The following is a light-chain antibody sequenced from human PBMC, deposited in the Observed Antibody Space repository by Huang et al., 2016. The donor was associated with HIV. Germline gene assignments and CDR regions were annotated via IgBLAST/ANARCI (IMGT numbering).Light chain of an antibody. Sequence: EIVMTQSPATLSVSPGERATLSCRASQSVSSNLACYQQKPGQAPSLLIYGASTRATGIPARFSGSGSGTEFTLTISSLQSEDFAVYYCQQYNNWPRTFGQGTKVEIK. CDR2: GAS. J-gene: IGKJ1*01. CDR3: QQYNNWPRT. CDR1: QSVSSN. V-gene: IGKV3-15*01.